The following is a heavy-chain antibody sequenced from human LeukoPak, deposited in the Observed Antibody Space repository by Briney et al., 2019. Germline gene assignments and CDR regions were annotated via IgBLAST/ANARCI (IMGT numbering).Heavy chain of an antibody. Sequence: GGSLRLSCAASGFTFSTYAMSWVRQAPGKGLEWVSAISGNGGSTYYTDSVKGRFTISRDNSKNTLYLQMNSLRAEDTAVYYCAKGGCTSCYRASGYWGQGTLVTVSS. V-gene: IGHV3-23*01. CDR3: AKGGCTSCYRASGY. CDR1: GFTFSTYA. J-gene: IGHJ4*02. D-gene: IGHD2-2*02. CDR2: ISGNGGST.